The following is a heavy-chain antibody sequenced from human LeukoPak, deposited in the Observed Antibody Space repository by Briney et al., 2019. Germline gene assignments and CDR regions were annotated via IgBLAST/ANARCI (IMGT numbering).Heavy chain of an antibody. D-gene: IGHD6-19*01. Sequence: GGSLRLSCAASGFTFSSYWMSWVRQAPGKGLEWVANIKQDGSEKYYVDSVKGRFTISRDNAKNSLYLQMNSLRAEDTAVYYCARPYSSGWYDAFDIWGQGTMVNFSS. CDR3: ARPYSSGWYDAFDI. J-gene: IGHJ3*02. V-gene: IGHV3-7*01. CDR1: GFTFSSYW. CDR2: IKQDGSEK.